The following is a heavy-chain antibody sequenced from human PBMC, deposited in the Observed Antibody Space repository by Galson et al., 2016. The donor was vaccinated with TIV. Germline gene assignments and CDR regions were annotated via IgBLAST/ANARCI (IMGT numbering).Heavy chain of an antibody. J-gene: IGHJ4*02. CDR3: AKDRQWIPSSLDY. D-gene: IGHD5-18*01. CDR2: IGGTGGST. Sequence: SLRLSCAASGFTFSNYWMHWVRHAPGKGLEWVSSIGGTGGSTYYADSVKGRFTISRDSYKDTVYLQMNSLRAEDTAIYFCAKDRQWIPSSLDYWGQGILVTVSS. V-gene: IGHV3-23*01. CDR1: GFTFSNYW.